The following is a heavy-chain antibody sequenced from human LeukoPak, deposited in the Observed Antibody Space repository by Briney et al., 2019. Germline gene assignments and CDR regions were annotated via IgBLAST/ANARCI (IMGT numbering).Heavy chain of an antibody. D-gene: IGHD5-18*01. CDR3: ARASRYSYGSSGYYYYYMDV. CDR1: GYTFTSYG. Sequence: ASVKVSCKASGYTFTSYGISWVRQAPGQGLEWMGWISAYNGNTNYAQKLQGRVTMTTDTSTSTAYMELSRLRSDDTAVYYCARASRYSYGSSGYYYYYMDVWGKGTMVTISS. V-gene: IGHV1-18*01. J-gene: IGHJ6*03. CDR2: ISAYNGNT.